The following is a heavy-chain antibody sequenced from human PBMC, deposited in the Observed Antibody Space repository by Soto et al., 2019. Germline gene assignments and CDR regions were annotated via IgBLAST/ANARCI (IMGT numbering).Heavy chain of an antibody. D-gene: IGHD1-7*01. V-gene: IGHV6-1*01. CDR2: TYYRSKWYN. J-gene: IGHJ3*02. CDR3: ESAWLELRGGGIDAFDI. CDR1: GDSVSSNSAA. Sequence: SQTLSLTCAISGDSVSSNSAAWNWIRQSPSRGLEWLGRTYYRSKWYNDYAVSVKSRITINPDTSKNQFSLQLNSVTPEDTAVYYCESAWLELRGGGIDAFDIWGQGTMVTVSS.